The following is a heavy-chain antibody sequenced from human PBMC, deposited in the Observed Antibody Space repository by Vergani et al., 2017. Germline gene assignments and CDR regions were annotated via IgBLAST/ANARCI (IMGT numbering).Heavy chain of an antibody. Sequence: LLESGGGFVQPGGSLRLSCEASGFIFSSYAMSWVRQAPGKGLEWVSSIIGNGADTYYGDSVKGRFTISRDNSKNRLYLQMNSLRAEDTAIYYCVKEKIDLGSYFFDSWGHGILVTVSS. CDR1: GFIFSSYA. CDR2: IIGNGADT. D-gene: IGHD2/OR15-2a*01. CDR3: VKEKIDLGSYFFDS. V-gene: IGHV3-23*01. J-gene: IGHJ4*01.